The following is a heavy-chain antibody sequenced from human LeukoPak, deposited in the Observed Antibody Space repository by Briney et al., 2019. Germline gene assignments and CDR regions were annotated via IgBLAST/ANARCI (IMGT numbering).Heavy chain of an antibody. CDR2: ISGSGGST. CDR3: AKDVYCSGGSCYKVGYFQH. CDR1: GFTFSSYA. J-gene: IGHJ1*01. V-gene: IGHV3-23*01. Sequence: PGGSLRLSCAASGFTFSSYAMSWVRQAPGKGLEWVSAISGSGGSTYYADSVKGRFTISRDNSKNTLYLQMNSLRAEDTAVYYCAKDVYCSGGSCYKVGYFQHWGQGTLVTVSS. D-gene: IGHD2-15*01.